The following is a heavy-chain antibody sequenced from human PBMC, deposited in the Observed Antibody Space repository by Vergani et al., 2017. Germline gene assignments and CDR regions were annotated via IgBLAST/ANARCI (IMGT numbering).Heavy chain of an antibody. J-gene: IGHJ6*03. CDR2: IYYSGST. CDR3: ARRYYDILTGYGYYYYMDV. Sequence: QVQLQESGPGLVKPSGTLSLTCAVSGGSISSSNWWSWVRQPPGKGLEWIGYIYYSGSTNYNPSLKSRVTISVDTSKNQFSLKLSSVTAADTAVYYCARRYYDILTGYGYYYYMDVWGKGTTVTVSS. CDR1: GGSISSSNW. D-gene: IGHD3-9*01. V-gene: IGHV4-4*02.